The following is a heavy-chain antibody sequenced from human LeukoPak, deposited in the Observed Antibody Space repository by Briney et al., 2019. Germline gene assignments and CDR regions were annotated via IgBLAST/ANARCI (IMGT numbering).Heavy chain of an antibody. J-gene: IGHJ4*02. V-gene: IGHV4-59*08. CDR2: IHYSGST. CDR1: GGSISSYY. Sequence: SETLSLACTVSGGSISSYYWSWIRQPPGKGLEWIGSIHYSGSTTYNPSLKSRVTISVDTSKNQFSLKLSSVTAADTAVYYCARRLGGTSTGFDYWGQGTLVTVSS. CDR3: ARRLGGTSTGFDY. D-gene: IGHD2-2*01.